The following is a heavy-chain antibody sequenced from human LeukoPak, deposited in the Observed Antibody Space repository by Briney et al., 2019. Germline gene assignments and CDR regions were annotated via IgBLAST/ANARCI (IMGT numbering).Heavy chain of an antibody. Sequence: PSEPLSLTCTVSGGSISSYYWSWIRQPAGKGLEGVGRIYTSGSTNYNPSLKSRVTMSVDRSKDQSSLKLSSVTAADPAVYYCARGARTGPDFDYWGQGTLVTVSS. D-gene: IGHD1-1*01. J-gene: IGHJ4*02. V-gene: IGHV4-4*07. CDR2: IYTSGST. CDR3: ARGARTGPDFDY. CDR1: GGSISSYY.